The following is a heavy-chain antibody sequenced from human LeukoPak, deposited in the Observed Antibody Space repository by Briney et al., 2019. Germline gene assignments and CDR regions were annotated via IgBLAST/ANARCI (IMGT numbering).Heavy chain of an antibody. V-gene: IGHV4-38-2*01. CDR1: GFTFSNAW. Sequence: KPGGSLRLSCAASGFTFSNAWMSWVRQPPGKGLEWIGSIYHSGSTYYNPSLKSRVTISVDTSKNQFSLKLSSVTAADTAVYYCARHRRLIVGATFDYWGQGTLVTVSS. CDR3: ARHRRLIVGATFDY. J-gene: IGHJ4*02. D-gene: IGHD1-26*01. CDR2: IYHSGST.